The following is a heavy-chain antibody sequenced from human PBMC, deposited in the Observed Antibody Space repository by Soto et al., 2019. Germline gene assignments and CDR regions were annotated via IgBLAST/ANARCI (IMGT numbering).Heavy chain of an antibody. CDR3: ATNYGSGSAHVDN. CDR1: GDTFNFYT. J-gene: IGHJ4*02. V-gene: IGHV1-69*02. Sequence: QVQLVQSGAEVKTPGSSVKVSCTASGDTFNFYTLSWVRQAPGQGLEWMGRIIPMLGMSNYAQKFQGRVTMIADKSTSTAYMGLSSLRSEDTALYYCATNYGSGSAHVDNWGQGTLVTVSS. D-gene: IGHD3-10*01. CDR2: IIPMLGMS.